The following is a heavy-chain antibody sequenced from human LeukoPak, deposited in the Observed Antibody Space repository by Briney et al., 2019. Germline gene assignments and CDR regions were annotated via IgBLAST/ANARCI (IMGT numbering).Heavy chain of an antibody. CDR2: IYYTGST. Sequence: SETLSLTCTVSGGSISSYYWSWIRQPPGKGLEWLGYIYYTGSTNYNPSLKSRATISVDLSKNQFSLKLSSVTAADTAVYYCARARYVLTGYLGRPGWYFDFWGRGTLVSVSS. V-gene: IGHV4-59*01. CDR1: GGSISSYY. CDR3: ARARYVLTGYLGRPGWYFDF. J-gene: IGHJ2*01. D-gene: IGHD3-9*01.